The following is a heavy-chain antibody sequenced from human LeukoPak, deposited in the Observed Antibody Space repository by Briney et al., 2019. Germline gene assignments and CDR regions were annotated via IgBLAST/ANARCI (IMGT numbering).Heavy chain of an antibody. CDR3: ARGRPHGNDY. CDR2: IASDGSST. Sequence: PGGSLRLSCKASGFTFTNAWMNWVRQAPGKGLVWVSRIASDGSSTTYADSVKGRFSISRDNAKNTLYLQMNSLRVEDTAVYYCARGRPHGNDYWGQGTLVTVSS. D-gene: IGHD4-23*01. CDR1: GFTFTNAW. V-gene: IGHV3-74*01. J-gene: IGHJ4*02.